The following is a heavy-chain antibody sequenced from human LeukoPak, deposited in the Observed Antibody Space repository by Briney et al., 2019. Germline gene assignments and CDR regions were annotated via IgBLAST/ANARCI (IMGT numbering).Heavy chain of an antibody. Sequence: PGGSLRLSCVASGFTFNNYAMCWVRQAPGKGLEWASAIIRSGGSTYYADSVKGRFTISRDNSKNTLYLQMNSLRAEDTAVYYCAKDLTLYGDFPYFDYWGQGTLVTVSS. J-gene: IGHJ4*02. CDR2: IIRSGGST. CDR3: AKDLTLYGDFPYFDY. V-gene: IGHV3-23*01. D-gene: IGHD2-21*01. CDR1: GFTFNNYA.